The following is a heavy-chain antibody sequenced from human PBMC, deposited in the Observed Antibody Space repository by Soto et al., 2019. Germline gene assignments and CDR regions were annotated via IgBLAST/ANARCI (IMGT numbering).Heavy chain of an antibody. CDR1: GYSFTSYW. J-gene: IGHJ6*02. CDR3: ARHVSSSPRPYYYYAMDV. V-gene: IGHV5-51*01. CDR2: FFPGDSDT. D-gene: IGHD6-6*01. Sequence: PGESLKISCKVSGYSFTSYWIGWVRQMPGKGLEWMGIFFPGDSDTRYSPSFQGQVTFSADTSISTAYLQWNSLQASDTAIYYCARHVSSSPRPYYYYAMDVWGQGTTVTVSS.